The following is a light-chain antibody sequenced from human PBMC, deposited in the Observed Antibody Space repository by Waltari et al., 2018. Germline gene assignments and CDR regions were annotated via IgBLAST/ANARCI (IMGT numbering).Light chain of an antibody. CDR3: QQSYSPGMYT. CDR2: AAS. Sequence: DIQMTQSPSSLSASVGDRVTVTCRASQSISNYLNWYQQKPWRAPNLLIYAASSLQSGVPSRFSGSGSGTAFTLTISSLQPEDFATYYCQQSYSPGMYTFGQGTKLEIK. V-gene: IGKV1-39*01. J-gene: IGKJ2*01. CDR1: QSISNY.